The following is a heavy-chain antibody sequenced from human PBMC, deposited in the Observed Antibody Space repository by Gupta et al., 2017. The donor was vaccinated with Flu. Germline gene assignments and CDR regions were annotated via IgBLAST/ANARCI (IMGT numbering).Heavy chain of an antibody. CDR1: GFTFSSYA. D-gene: IGHD6-13*01. J-gene: IGHJ5*02. CDR3: AKRIAAAGTWSPNWFDP. Sequence: EVQLLESGGGLVQPGGSLRLSCAASGFTFSSYAMSWVRQAPGKGLEWVSAISGSGGSTYYADSVKGRFTISRDNSKNTLYLQMNSLRAEDTAVYYCAKRIAAAGTWSPNWFDPWGQGTLVTVSS. CDR2: ISGSGGST. V-gene: IGHV3-23*01.